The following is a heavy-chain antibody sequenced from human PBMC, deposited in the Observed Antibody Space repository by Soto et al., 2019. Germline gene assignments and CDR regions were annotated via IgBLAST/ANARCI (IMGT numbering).Heavy chain of an antibody. CDR2: IYYSGST. Sequence: SETLSLTCTVSGGSISSGDYYWSWIRQPPGKGLEWIGYIYYSGSTYYNPSLKSRVTISVDTSKNQFSLKLSSVTAADTAVYYCARAGIWFGESAHLDYWGQGTLVTVSS. CDR1: GGSISSGDYY. CDR3: ARAGIWFGESAHLDY. V-gene: IGHV4-30-4*01. D-gene: IGHD3-10*01. J-gene: IGHJ4*02.